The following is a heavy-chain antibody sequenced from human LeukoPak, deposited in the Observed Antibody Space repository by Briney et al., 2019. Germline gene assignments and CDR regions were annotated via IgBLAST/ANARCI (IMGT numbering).Heavy chain of an antibody. V-gene: IGHV3-21*01. Sequence: PGGSLRLSCAASGFTFSDYTMNWVRQPPGKGLEWVSFISSSSGYVYYADSVKGRFTISRDNARKMAHLEMYSLRDEDTAVYYCAASKWSGAVDFWGQGALVTVSS. CDR3: AASKWSGAVDF. CDR1: GFTFSDYT. D-gene: IGHD3-3*01. J-gene: IGHJ4*02. CDR2: ISSSSGYV.